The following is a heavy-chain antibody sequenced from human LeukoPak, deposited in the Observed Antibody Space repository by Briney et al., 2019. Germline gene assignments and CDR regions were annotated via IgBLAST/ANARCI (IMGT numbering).Heavy chain of an antibody. J-gene: IGHJ4*02. CDR3: ARRGFRGYSYGLYFDY. CDR1: GGSISSGDYY. D-gene: IGHD5-18*01. CDR2: IYYSGST. Sequence: SETLSLTCTVSGGSISSGDYYWSWIRQPPGKGLEWIGYIYYSGSTYYNPSLKSRVTISVDTSKNQFSLKLSSVTAADTAVYYCARRGFRGYSYGLYFDYWGQGTLVTVSS. V-gene: IGHV4-30-4*08.